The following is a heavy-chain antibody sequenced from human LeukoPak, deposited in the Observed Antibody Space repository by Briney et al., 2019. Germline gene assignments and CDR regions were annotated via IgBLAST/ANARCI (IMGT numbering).Heavy chain of an antibody. CDR3: TKTPPYCGGDCYSNY. CDR1: GFTFSNAW. Sequence: GGFLRLSCAASGFTFSNAWMNWVRQAPGKGLEWVGRIKSKTDGGTTDYAAPVKGRFTISRDDSKNTLYLQMNSLKTEDTAVYYCTKTPPYCGGDCYSNYWGQGTLVTVSS. D-gene: IGHD2-21*02. CDR2: IKSKTDGGTT. V-gene: IGHV3-15*07. J-gene: IGHJ4*02.